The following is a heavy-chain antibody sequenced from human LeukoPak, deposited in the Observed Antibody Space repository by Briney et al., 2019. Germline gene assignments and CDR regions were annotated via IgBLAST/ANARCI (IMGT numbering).Heavy chain of an antibody. D-gene: IGHD5-24*01. CDR2: IYYSGST. Sequence: SETLSLTCTVSGGSISSYYWSWIRQPPGKGLEWIGYIYYSGSTNYNPSLKSRVTISVDTSKNQFSLKLSSVTAADTAVYYCARVARVGDGYNYNWFDPWGQGTLVTVSS. CDR1: GGSISSYY. CDR3: ARVARVGDGYNYNWFDP. V-gene: IGHV4-59*01. J-gene: IGHJ5*02.